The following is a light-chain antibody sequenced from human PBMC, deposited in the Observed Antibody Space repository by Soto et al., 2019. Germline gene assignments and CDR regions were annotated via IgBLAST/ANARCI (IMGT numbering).Light chain of an antibody. J-gene: IGLJ1*01. V-gene: IGLV1-47*01. CDR1: RSNIGNNY. CDR2: RNT. CDR3: EAWDDSLSGHV. Sequence: SVLTQPPSASGTPGQTVTISWSGSRSNIGNNYVCWYQQLPGAAPKLLIYRNTQRPSGVPDRFSGSKSGTAASLAISGLRSEDEADYFCEAWDDSLSGHVFGTGTKVTVL.